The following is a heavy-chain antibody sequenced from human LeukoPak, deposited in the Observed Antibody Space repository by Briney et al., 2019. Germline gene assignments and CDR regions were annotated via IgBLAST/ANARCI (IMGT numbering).Heavy chain of an antibody. J-gene: IGHJ6*03. CDR2: IIPIFGTA. Sequence: SVKVSCKASGGTFISYAISWVRQAPGQGLEWMGGIIPIFGTANYAQKFQGRVTITTDESTSTAYMELSSLRSEDTAVYYCARTGIAAAGRYYYYYMDVWGKGTTVTVSS. V-gene: IGHV1-69*05. CDR3: ARTGIAAAGRYYYYYMDV. CDR1: GGTFISYA. D-gene: IGHD6-13*01.